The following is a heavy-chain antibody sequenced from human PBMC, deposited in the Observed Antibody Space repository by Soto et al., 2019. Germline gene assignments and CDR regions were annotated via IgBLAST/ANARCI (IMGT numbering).Heavy chain of an antibody. D-gene: IGHD3-9*01. J-gene: IGHJ4*02. CDR2: IYPGDSDT. V-gene: IGHV5-51*01. CDR3: ARSTNYDILTGYYKGYYFDY. Sequence: PGESLKVSWKGSGYSFTSYWIGWVRQMPGKGLEWMGIIYPGDSDTRYSPSFQGQVTISADKSISTAYLQWSSLKASDTAMYYCARSTNYDILTGYYKGYYFDYWGQGTLVTVSS. CDR1: GYSFTSYW.